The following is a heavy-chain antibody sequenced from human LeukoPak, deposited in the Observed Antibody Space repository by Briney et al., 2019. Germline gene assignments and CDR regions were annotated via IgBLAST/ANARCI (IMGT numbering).Heavy chain of an antibody. D-gene: IGHD3-3*01. CDR3: AKDLLHYDFWSGYFYGMDV. V-gene: IGHV3-30*18. CDR2: ISYDGSKK. J-gene: IGHJ6*02. CDR1: GFTFSTYG. Sequence: GGSLRLSCAASGFTFSTYGMHWVRQAPGKGLEWVAVISYDGSKKYYADSVKGRFTISRDNPKNTLYLQMNSLRAEDTAVYYCAKDLLHYDFWSGYFYGMDVWGQGTTVTVSS.